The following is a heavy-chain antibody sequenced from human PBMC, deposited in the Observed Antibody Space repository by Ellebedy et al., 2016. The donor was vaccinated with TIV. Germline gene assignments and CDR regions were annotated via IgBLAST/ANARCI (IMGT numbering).Heavy chain of an antibody. CDR3: LTGDFDF. V-gene: IGHV3-64D*09. CDR2: ISNNGDIT. J-gene: IGHJ4*02. CDR1: GFTFSSHA. D-gene: IGHD7-27*01. Sequence: GGSLRLSCSASGFTFSSHAMYWVRQAPGKGLEYVSAISNNGDITYYADSVKGRFTISRDNSKNTLYLQMSSLRADGTAVYYCLTGDFDFWGQGTLVTVSS.